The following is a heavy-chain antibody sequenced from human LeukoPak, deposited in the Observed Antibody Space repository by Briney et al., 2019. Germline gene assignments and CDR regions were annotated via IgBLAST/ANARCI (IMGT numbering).Heavy chain of an antibody. CDR1: GFTYSSYE. D-gene: IGHD6-6*01. J-gene: IGHJ4*02. CDR3: AREYSSSTGRCFDY. Sequence: GGSLRLSCAASGFTYSSYEMNWVRQAPGRGLEWVSFISSSASIIQYADSVKGRFTISRDNAKNSLYLQMNSLRAEDTAVYYCAREYSSSTGRCFDYWGQGTLVTVSS. CDR2: ISSSASII. V-gene: IGHV3-48*03.